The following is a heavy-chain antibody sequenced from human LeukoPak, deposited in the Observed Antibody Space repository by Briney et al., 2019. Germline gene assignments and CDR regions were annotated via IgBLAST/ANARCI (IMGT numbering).Heavy chain of an antibody. Sequence: GGSLRLSCAASGFTFSSYEMNWVRQAPGKGLEWVSYISSSGSTIYYADSVKGRFTISRDNAKNSLYLQMNTLRAEDTAVHYCAKLLGDATTYDYWGQGDLVTVSS. CDR2: ISSSGSTI. CDR3: AKLLGDATTYDY. CDR1: GFTFSSYE. D-gene: IGHD1-1*01. V-gene: IGHV3-48*03. J-gene: IGHJ4*02.